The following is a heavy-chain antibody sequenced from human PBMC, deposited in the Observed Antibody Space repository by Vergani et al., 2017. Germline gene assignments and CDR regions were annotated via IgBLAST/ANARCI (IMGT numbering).Heavy chain of an antibody. D-gene: IGHD2-8*01. Sequence: EVQLVQSGAELKKPGESLRISCKGSGYSFTTYWISWVRQMPGKGMEWMGRIDPSDSYTNYSPSFEGDVTNTARKSISTAYLQWSSLKSSDTAMYYCARLMGSTVDYWGQGTLVTVSS. J-gene: IGHJ4*02. V-gene: IGHV5-10-1*03. CDR1: GYSFTTYW. CDR3: ARLMGSTVDY. CDR2: IDPSDSYT.